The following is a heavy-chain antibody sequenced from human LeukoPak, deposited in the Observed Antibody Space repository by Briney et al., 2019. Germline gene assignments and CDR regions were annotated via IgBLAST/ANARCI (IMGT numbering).Heavy chain of an antibody. CDR3: ARHGNYYDSSGYNYYFDY. CDR1: GVSISSYY. Sequence: PSETLSLTCTVSGVSISSYYWSWIRQPPGKGLEWIGNIYYSGSTKYNPSLKSRVTISVDTSKNHFSLKLSSVTAADTAVYYCARHGNYYDSSGYNYYFDYWGQGTLVTVSS. V-gene: IGHV4-59*08. D-gene: IGHD3-22*01. J-gene: IGHJ4*02. CDR2: IYYSGST.